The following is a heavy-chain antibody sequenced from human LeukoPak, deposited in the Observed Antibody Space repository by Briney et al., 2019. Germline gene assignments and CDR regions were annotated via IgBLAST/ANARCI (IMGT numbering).Heavy chain of an antibody. CDR1: GGSFSGYY. CDR3: AREWGVGLSNAFDI. J-gene: IGHJ3*02. D-gene: IGHD3-16*01. CDR2: INHSGST. V-gene: IGHV4-34*01. Sequence: PSETLSLTCAVYGGSFSGYYWSWIRQPPGKGLEWIGEINHSGSTNYNPSLKSRVTISVDTSKNQFSLKLSSVTAADTAVYYCAREWGVGLSNAFDIWGQGTMVTVSS.